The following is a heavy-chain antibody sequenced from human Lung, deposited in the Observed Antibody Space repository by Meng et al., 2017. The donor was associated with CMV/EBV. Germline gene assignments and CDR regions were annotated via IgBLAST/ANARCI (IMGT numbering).Heavy chain of an antibody. CDR3: ARDMYGSGSYYYGMDV. CDR1: GYSFTSYG. D-gene: IGHD3-10*01. J-gene: IGHJ6*02. CDR2: ISTNNGNT. Sequence: ASXXVSXKASGYSFTSYGISWVRQAPGQGLEWMGWISTNNGNTIYAQKLQDRVTMTRDTSTSTAYMELRSLRSDDTAVYYCARDMYGSGSYYYGMDVWGQGPTVTVSS. V-gene: IGHV1-18*01.